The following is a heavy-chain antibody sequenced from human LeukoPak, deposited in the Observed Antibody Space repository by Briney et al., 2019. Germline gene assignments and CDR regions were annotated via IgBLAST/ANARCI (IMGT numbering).Heavy chain of an antibody. Sequence: GASVKVSCKASGGTFSSYAISWVRQAPGQGLEWMGGIIPIFGTANYAQKFQGRVTITADESTSTAYMELSSLRFEDTAVYYCARGESNSGWYLGNFDYWGQGTLVTVSS. CDR1: GGTFSSYA. J-gene: IGHJ4*02. CDR2: IIPIFGTA. CDR3: ARGESNSGWYLGNFDY. V-gene: IGHV1-69*13. D-gene: IGHD6-19*01.